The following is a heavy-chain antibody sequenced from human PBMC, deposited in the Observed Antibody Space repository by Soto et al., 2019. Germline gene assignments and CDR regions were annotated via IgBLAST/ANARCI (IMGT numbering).Heavy chain of an antibody. CDR2: IKGDGSVV. Sequence: PGGSLRLSCAASGFTFSLHWMTWVRQFPGKGLEWVANIKGDGSVVFYLDSVRGRFTISRDNAKNSLFLQMNRLRVEDTAVYYCARDPVTKRRCDSFDIWGPGIMVSRSS. CDR3: ARDPVTKRRCDSFDI. V-gene: IGHV3-7*01. CDR1: GFTFSLHW. J-gene: IGHJ3*02. D-gene: IGHD3-16*02.